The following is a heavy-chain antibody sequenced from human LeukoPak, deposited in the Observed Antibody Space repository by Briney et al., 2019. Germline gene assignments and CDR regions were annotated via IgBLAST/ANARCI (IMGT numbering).Heavy chain of an antibody. Sequence: ASVKVSCKASDYTLLTYGITWVRQAPGQGLEWMGWISTYNGNTHYAQKLQGRVTMTTDTSTRTAYMELRSLTSNDTGIYYCAHPAKGAYYYYYMDVWGRGTTVTVSS. CDR2: ISTYNGNT. J-gene: IGHJ6*03. V-gene: IGHV1-18*01. CDR3: AHPAKGAYYYYYMDV. CDR1: DYTLLTYG. D-gene: IGHD2-2*01.